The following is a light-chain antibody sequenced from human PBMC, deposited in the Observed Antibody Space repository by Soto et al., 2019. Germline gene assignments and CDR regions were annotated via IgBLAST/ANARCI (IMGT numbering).Light chain of an antibody. CDR2: EVT. CDR1: SSDVGGYHY. Sequence: QSALTQPASVSESAGQSITISCTGTSSDVGGYHYVSWYQQRPGNAPKLMIYEVTIRPSGVSDRFSGSKSGNTASLTVSGLQAEDEADYYCSSYTGGNPSDVFGTGTKLTVL. J-gene: IGLJ1*01. CDR3: SSYTGGNPSDV. V-gene: IGLV2-14*01.